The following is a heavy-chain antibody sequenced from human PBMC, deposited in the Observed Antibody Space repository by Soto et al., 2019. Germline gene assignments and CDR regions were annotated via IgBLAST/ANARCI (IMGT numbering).Heavy chain of an antibody. CDR3: ARGENYVTPTPQDV. D-gene: IGHD3-16*01. CDR1: GYIFVNYG. V-gene: IGHV1-18*01. J-gene: IGHJ6*02. Sequence: QVQLVQSGDEVRKPGSSVKVSCKASGYIFVNYGIAWVRQAPGQGLEWMGWISPYSGNTHYARKVQGRLTMTTDTSTSTAYMDLGSLTSGDTAVYYCARGENYVTPTPQDVWGQGTRVTVS. CDR2: ISPYSGNT.